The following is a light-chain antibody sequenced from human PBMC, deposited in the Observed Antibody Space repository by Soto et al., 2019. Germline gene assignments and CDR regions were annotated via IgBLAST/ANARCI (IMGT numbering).Light chain of an antibody. J-gene: IGKJ4*01. V-gene: IGKV3-20*01. CDR1: QSFSTSY. CDR3: QQYSTSPPT. CDR2: AAS. Sequence: IVLTQSPGTLSLSPGERATLSCRASQSFSTSYLAWYQQKPGQAPRLLIFAASSRASGIPDRFSGSGSGTDFTLTIDRLEPEDFAVYYCQQYSTSPPTFGGGTKVEI.